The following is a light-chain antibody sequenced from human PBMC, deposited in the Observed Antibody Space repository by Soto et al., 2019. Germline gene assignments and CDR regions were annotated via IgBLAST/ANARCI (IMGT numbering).Light chain of an antibody. CDR1: QSVSSN. J-gene: IGKJ5*01. CDR2: GAS. Sequence: EIVLTQSPGTLSLSPGERATLSCRASQSVSSNLAWYQQKPGQAPRLLIYGASTRATGIPARFSGSGSGTEFTLTISSLQSEDFAVYYCQQFNYWPPITFGQGTRLEIK. V-gene: IGKV3-15*01. CDR3: QQFNYWPPIT.